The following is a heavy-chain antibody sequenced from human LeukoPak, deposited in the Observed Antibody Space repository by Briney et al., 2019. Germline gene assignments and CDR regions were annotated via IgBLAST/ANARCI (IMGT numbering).Heavy chain of an antibody. CDR1: GFXFSSYA. D-gene: IGHD3-10*02. CDR3: ARDLHYYVAMDV. V-gene: IGHV3-23*01. J-gene: IGHJ6*02. CDR2: IGSDGKT. Sequence: GGSLRLSCEASGFXFSSYAITWVRQAPGKGLEWVSSIGSDGKTHYSESVKGRFVISRDNFGGMVFLQLNSLRVEDTALYYCARDLHYYVAMDVRGQGTTVTVSS.